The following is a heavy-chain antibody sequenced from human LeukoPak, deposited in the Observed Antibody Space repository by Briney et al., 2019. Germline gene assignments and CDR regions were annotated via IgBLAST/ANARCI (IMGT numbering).Heavy chain of an antibody. Sequence: GASVKVSCKASGYTFTSYGISWVRQAPGQGLEWMGGIIPIFGTANYAQKFQGRVTITTDESTSTAYMELSSLRSEDTAVYNCARTPGSLAPSLIYREWGQGTLVTVSS. CDR2: IIPIFGTA. J-gene: IGHJ4*02. D-gene: IGHD6-6*01. CDR1: GYTFTSYG. V-gene: IGHV1-69*05. CDR3: ARTPGSLAPSLIYRE.